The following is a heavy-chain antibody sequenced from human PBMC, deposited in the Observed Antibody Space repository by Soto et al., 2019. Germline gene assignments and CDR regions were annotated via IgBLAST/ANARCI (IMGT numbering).Heavy chain of an antibody. D-gene: IGHD2-15*01. CDR2: VSYDGDNE. CDR3: AKGRYCSGGNCYYEDLDWYDP. Sequence: PGGSLRLSCAASGFTFSNYAMHWVRQAPGKGLEWVAIVSYDGDNEYYADSVRGRFFISRDNSRNTLYLQTSSLRHEDTAVYYCAKGRYCSGGNCYYEDLDWYDPWSQGTLDTVSA. J-gene: IGHJ5*02. V-gene: IGHV3-30*18. CDR1: GFTFSNYA.